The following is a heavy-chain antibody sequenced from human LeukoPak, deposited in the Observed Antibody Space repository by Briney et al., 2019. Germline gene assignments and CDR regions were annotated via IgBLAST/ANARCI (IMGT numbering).Heavy chain of an antibody. Sequence: PSETLSLTCTVSGGSISSSSYYWGWIRQPPGKGLEWIGSIYYSGSTYYNPSLKSRVTISVDTSKNQFSLKLSSVTAADTAVYYCARVSSSWYNYYYYYMDVWGKGTTVTVSS. CDR2: IYYSGST. D-gene: IGHD6-13*01. CDR3: ARVSSSWYNYYYYYMDV. V-gene: IGHV4-39*07. J-gene: IGHJ6*03. CDR1: GGSISSSSYY.